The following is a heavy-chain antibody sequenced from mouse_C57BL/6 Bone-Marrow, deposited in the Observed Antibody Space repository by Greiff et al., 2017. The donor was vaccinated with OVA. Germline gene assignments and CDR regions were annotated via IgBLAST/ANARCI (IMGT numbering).Heavy chain of an antibody. CDR1: GFTFTDYY. V-gene: IGHV7-3*01. Sequence: DVMLVESGGGLVQPGGSLSLSCAASGFTFTDYYMSWVRQPPGKALEWLGFIRNKANGYTTEYSASVKGRFTISRDNSQSILYLQMNALRAEDSATYYCARSPPYCSMDYWGQGTSVTVSS. CDR3: ARSPPYCSMDY. CDR2: IRNKANGYTT. J-gene: IGHJ4*01. D-gene: IGHD2-12*01.